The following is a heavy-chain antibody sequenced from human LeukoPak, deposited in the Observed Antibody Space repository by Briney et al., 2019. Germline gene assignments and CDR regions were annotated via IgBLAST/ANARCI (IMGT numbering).Heavy chain of an antibody. CDR2: MNPNSGNT. CDR1: GYTFTNYD. Sequence: ASVKVSCKASGYTFTNYDINWVRQATGQGLEWMGWMNPNSGNTGYAQKFQGRVTMTRNTSISTAYMELSSLRSEDTAVYYCARGPVRILWFRESLYYFDYWGQGTLVTVSS. D-gene: IGHD3-10*01. V-gene: IGHV1-8*01. J-gene: IGHJ4*02. CDR3: ARGPVRILWFRESLYYFDY.